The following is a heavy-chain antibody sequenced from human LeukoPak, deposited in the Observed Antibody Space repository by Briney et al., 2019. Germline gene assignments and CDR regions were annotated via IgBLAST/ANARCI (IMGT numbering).Heavy chain of an antibody. D-gene: IGHD2/OR15-2a*01. Sequence: GGSLRLSCAASGFTFSSYSMNWVRQAPGKGLEWVSSISSSSSYIYYADSVKGRFTISRDNAKNSLYLQMNSLRAEDTAVYYCARDPQGGRSVIGAFDIWGQGTMVTVSS. CDR3: ARDPQGGRSVIGAFDI. CDR2: ISSSSSYI. CDR1: GFTFSSYS. V-gene: IGHV3-21*01. J-gene: IGHJ3*02.